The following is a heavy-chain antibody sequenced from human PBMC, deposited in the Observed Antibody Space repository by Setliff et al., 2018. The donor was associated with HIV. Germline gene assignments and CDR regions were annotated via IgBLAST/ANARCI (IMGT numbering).Heavy chain of an antibody. V-gene: IGHV4-34*01. J-gene: IGHJ4*02. Sequence: PSETLSLTCAVYGGSFSGYYWSWLRQPPGKGLERIGEMNAGGSINDNPSLKSRLTISVDTSKNQFSLKLKSVTAADTAVYYCARGFAFGGVIVIPYYFDYWGQGTLVTVSS. D-gene: IGHD3-16*02. CDR3: ARGFAFGGVIVIPYYFDY. CDR2: MNAGGSI. CDR1: GGSFSGYY.